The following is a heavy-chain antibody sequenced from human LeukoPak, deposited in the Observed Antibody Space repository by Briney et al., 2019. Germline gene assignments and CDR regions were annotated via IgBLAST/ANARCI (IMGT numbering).Heavy chain of an antibody. V-gene: IGHV4-39*07. D-gene: IGHD2-15*01. CDR1: SGSISSSSYY. Sequence: PSETLSLTCTVSSGSISSSSYYWGWIRQPPGKGLEWIGSIYYSGNTYYNPSLKSRVTISLDTSKNQFSLNLTSVTAADTAVYYCAREGLHRSWFDPWGQGTLVAVSS. CDR2: IYYSGNT. CDR3: AREGLHRSWFDP. J-gene: IGHJ5*02.